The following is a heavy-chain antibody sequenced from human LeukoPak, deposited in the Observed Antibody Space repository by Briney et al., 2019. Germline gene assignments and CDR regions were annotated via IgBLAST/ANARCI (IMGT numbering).Heavy chain of an antibody. CDR1: GFTFSSYW. Sequence: GGSLRLSCAASGFTFSSYWMSWARQAPGKGLEWVANIKQDGSEKYYVDSVKGRFTISRDNAKNSLYLQMNSLRAEDTAVYYCARIRAARVSDYWGQGTLVTVSS. CDR2: IKQDGSEK. CDR3: ARIRAARVSDY. D-gene: IGHD6-6*01. V-gene: IGHV3-7*01. J-gene: IGHJ4*02.